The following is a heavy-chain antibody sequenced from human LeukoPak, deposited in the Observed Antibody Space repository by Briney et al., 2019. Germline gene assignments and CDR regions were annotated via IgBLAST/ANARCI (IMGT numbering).Heavy chain of an antibody. Sequence: NPSETLSLTCGVYGESFSGYYFTWTRQPPGKGLEWIGEIHHSGSTSYKPSLESRVTISLDASKNQISLRLRSVTAADTAVYYCARGQVAGNYFDYWGKGTLVTVSS. CDR2: IHHSGST. CDR3: ARGQVAGNYFDY. J-gene: IGHJ4*02. V-gene: IGHV4-34*01. D-gene: IGHD6-19*01. CDR1: GESFSGYY.